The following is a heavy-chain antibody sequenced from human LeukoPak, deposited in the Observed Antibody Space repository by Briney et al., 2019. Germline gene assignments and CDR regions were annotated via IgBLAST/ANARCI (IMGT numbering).Heavy chain of an antibody. CDR1: GGSISSFY. Sequence: SETLSLTCTVSGGSISSFYWSWIRQPPGKGLEWIGYIYYCGSTNYNPSLKSRVTISVDTSKNQFSLKLSSVTAADTAVYYCARHGTSGTNLNWFDPWGQGTLVTASS. V-gene: IGHV4-59*01. J-gene: IGHJ5*02. CDR2: IYYCGST. D-gene: IGHD1-1*01. CDR3: ARHGTSGTNLNWFDP.